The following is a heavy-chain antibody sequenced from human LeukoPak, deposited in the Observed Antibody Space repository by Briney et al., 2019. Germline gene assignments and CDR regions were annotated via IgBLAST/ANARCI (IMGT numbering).Heavy chain of an antibody. CDR1: GFTFSNSA. D-gene: IGHD6-13*01. J-gene: IGHJ5*02. CDR3: AGGYSSSWYRFDP. Sequence: GGSLRLSCAASGFTFSNSAMSWVRQAPGKGLEWVSTISGSGGSTYYADSVKGRFTISRDNAKNSLYLQMNSLRAEDTAVYYCAGGYSSSWYRFDPWGQGTLVTVSS. V-gene: IGHV3-23*01. CDR2: ISGSGGST.